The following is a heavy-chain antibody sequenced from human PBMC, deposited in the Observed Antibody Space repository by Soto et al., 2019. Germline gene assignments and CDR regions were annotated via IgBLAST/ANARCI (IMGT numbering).Heavy chain of an antibody. D-gene: IGHD1-1*01. CDR3: AKDWERPT. V-gene: IGHV3-23*01. Sequence: GGALRLSCAASGFNFSSYGMSWVRQAPGKGLEWLSGISGGGVSTYYADSVKGRFTISRDNSNNTLYLQMNSLRAEDTAVYYCAKDWERPTWGQGSLVTVSS. CDR2: ISGGGVST. J-gene: IGHJ5*02. CDR1: GFNFSSYG.